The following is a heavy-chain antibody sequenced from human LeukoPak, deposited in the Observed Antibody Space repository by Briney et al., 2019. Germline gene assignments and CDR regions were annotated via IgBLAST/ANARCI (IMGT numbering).Heavy chain of an antibody. Sequence: GGSLRLSCAASGFTFSSYSMNWVRQAPGKGLEWVSSISSSSYIYYADSVKGRFTISRDNAKNSLYLQMNSLRAEDTAVYYCARDPNFGWAPYWGQGTLVTVSS. CDR3: ARDPNFGWAPY. CDR1: GFTFSSYS. V-gene: IGHV3-21*01. D-gene: IGHD6-19*01. CDR2: ISSSSYI. J-gene: IGHJ4*02.